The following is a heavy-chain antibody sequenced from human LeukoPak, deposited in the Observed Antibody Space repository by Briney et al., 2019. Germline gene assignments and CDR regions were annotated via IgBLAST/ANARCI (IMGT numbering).Heavy chain of an antibody. CDR1: GFTFDDYG. CDR3: ARGWIQLWLGAFDI. Sequence: PGGSLRLSCAASGFTFDDYGMSWVRQAPGKGLEWVSGISWNGGSTGYANSVKGRFTISRDNAKNSLYLQMNSLRAEDTALYYCARGWIQLWLGAFDIWGQGTMVTVSS. V-gene: IGHV3-20*04. J-gene: IGHJ3*02. D-gene: IGHD5-18*01. CDR2: ISWNGGST.